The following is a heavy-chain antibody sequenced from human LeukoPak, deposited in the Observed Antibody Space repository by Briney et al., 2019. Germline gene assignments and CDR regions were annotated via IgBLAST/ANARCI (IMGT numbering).Heavy chain of an antibody. CDR1: GFTFSSYW. CDR3: ARGPLDYYDSSGYWVFDY. J-gene: IGHJ4*02. V-gene: IGHV3-21*01. Sequence: GGSLRLSCAASGFTFSSYWMNWVRQAPGKGLEWVSSISSSSSYIYYADSVKGRFTISRDNAKNSLYLQMNSLRAEDTAVYYCARGPLDYYDSSGYWVFDYWGQGTLVTVSS. D-gene: IGHD3-22*01. CDR2: ISSSSSYI.